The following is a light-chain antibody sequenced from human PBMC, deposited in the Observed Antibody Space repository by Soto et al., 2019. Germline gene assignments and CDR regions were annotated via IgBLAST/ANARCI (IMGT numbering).Light chain of an antibody. V-gene: IGKV3-20*01. CDR2: GPS. CDR3: QQYATSPT. J-gene: IGKJ5*01. Sequence: EIVLTQSPATLSLSPGERSTLSFRASQSVSSYLAWSQQKPGQAPRLLIYGPSSRATGIPDRFSGGGSGTDFTLTISRLEPEDFAVYYCQQYATSPTFGQGTRLEIK. CDR1: QSVSSY.